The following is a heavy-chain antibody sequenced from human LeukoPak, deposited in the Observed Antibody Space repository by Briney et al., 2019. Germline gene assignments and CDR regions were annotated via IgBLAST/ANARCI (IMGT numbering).Heavy chain of an antibody. V-gene: IGHV5-10-1*01. Sequence: GESLKISCKGSGYSFTSYWISWVRQMPGKGLEWVGRIDPSDSYTNYSPSFQGHVTISADKSISTAYLQWSSLKASDTAMYYCARAYYYDSSGYSEDAFDIWGQGTMVTVSS. J-gene: IGHJ3*02. CDR3: ARAYYYDSSGYSEDAFDI. CDR2: IDPSDSYT. D-gene: IGHD3-22*01. CDR1: GYSFTSYW.